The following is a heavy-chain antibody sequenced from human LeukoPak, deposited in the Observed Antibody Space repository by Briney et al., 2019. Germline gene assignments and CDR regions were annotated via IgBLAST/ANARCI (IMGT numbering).Heavy chain of an antibody. Sequence: SETLPLTCTVSGGSISSGGYYWSWIRQHPGKGLEWIGYIYYSGSTYYNPSLKSRVTISVDTSKNQFSLKLSSVTAADTAVYYCARARGYGSDDAFDIWGQGTMVTVSS. CDR2: IYYSGST. CDR1: GGSISSGGYY. CDR3: ARARGYGSDDAFDI. V-gene: IGHV4-31*03. J-gene: IGHJ3*02. D-gene: IGHD3-10*01.